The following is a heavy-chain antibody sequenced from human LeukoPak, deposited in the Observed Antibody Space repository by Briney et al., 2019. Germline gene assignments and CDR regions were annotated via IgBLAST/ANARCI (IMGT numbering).Heavy chain of an antibody. Sequence: TSETLSLTCAVSGVSISSTNWWSWVRQPPGQGLEWIGEIYRSGTTNYKPSLKSRVTISLDKSRNHFSLKLTSVTAADSAVYYCARRSPYSTGWSSYFDYWGQGALVTVSS. CDR3: ARRSPYSTGWSSYFDY. J-gene: IGHJ4*02. V-gene: IGHV4-4*02. CDR2: IYRSGTT. CDR1: GVSISSTNW. D-gene: IGHD6-19*01.